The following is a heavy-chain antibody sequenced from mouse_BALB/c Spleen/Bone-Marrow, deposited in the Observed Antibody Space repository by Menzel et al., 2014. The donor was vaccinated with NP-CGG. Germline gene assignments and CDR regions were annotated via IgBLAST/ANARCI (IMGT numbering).Heavy chain of an antibody. V-gene: IGHV1S81*02. Sequence: QVQLQQSGAELVKPGASVKLFCKASGYTFTSYWMHWVKQRPGQGLEWIGEINPSNGRTNYNEKFKSKATLTVDKSSSTAYMQLSSLTSEDSAVYYCARWGITLAYWGQGTLVTVSA. J-gene: IGHJ3*01. CDR3: ARWGITLAY. CDR2: INPSNGRT. D-gene: IGHD2-4*01. CDR1: GYTFTSYW.